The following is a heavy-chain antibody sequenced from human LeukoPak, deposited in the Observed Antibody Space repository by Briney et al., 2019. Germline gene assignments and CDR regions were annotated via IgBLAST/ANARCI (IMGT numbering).Heavy chain of an antibody. Sequence: SQTLSLTCTVSGGSISSGSYYWSWIRQPAGKGLEWIGRIYTSGSTNYNPSLKSRVTISVDTSKNQFSLTLSSVTAADTAVYYCASDCSSTSCSGNYYSCYMDVWGKGTTVTVSS. CDR3: ASDCSSTSCSGNYYSCYMDV. CDR1: GGSISSGSYY. J-gene: IGHJ6*03. CDR2: IYTSGST. D-gene: IGHD2-2*01. V-gene: IGHV4-61*02.